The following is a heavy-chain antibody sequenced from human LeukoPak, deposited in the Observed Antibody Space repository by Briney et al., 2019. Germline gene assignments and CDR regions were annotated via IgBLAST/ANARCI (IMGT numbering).Heavy chain of an antibody. Sequence: ASVKVSCKASGYTFSNYGISWVRQAPGQGLEWMGWISAYNGNTNYAQKLQGRVTMTTDTSTRTAYMELRSLRYDDTAVYYCARGDRSDHYYLEYLQHWGQGTLVTVSS. CDR3: ARGDRSDHYYLEYLQH. V-gene: IGHV1-18*01. CDR2: ISAYNGNT. D-gene: IGHD3-22*01. CDR1: GYTFSNYG. J-gene: IGHJ1*01.